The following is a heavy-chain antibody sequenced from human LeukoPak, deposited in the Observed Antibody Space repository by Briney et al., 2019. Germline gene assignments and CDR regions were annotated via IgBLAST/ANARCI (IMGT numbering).Heavy chain of an antibody. J-gene: IGHJ4*02. Sequence: ASVKVSCKASGNTFTSYDINWVRQATGHGLEWMGWMNPNSGNTGYAQKFQGRVTMTRNTSISTAYMELSSLRSEDTAVYYCARGFGSSWWGGGFDYWGQGTLVTVSS. CDR1: GNTFTSYD. D-gene: IGHD6-13*01. V-gene: IGHV1-8*01. CDR2: MNPNSGNT. CDR3: ARGFGSSWWGGGFDY.